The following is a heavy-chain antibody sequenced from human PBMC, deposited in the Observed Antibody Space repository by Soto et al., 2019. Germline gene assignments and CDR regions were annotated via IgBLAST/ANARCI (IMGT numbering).Heavy chain of an antibody. J-gene: IGHJ6*03. CDR1: GGSFSGYY. D-gene: IGHD1-26*01. CDR3: ARGSGNYYYYYYMDF. CDR2: INHSGST. Sequence: SETLSLTCAVYGGSFSGYYWSWIRQPPGKGLEWIGEINHSGSTNYNPSLKSRVTISVDTSKNQFSLKLSSVTAADMAVYYCARGSGNYYYYYYMDFWGKGTTVTVSS. V-gene: IGHV4-34*01.